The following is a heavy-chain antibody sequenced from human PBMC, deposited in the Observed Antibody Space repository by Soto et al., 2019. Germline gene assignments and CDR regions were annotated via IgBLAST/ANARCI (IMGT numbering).Heavy chain of an antibody. Sequence: QVQMEQSGAEVKKPGASVKVSCKTSGFTFRSNGIVWVRQAPGQRLEWMGWISPYNGNTRYAQKVQGRVTLTTDVSTPPAYMERGGLRSEDTAGYFFAGGKYFYDKRGWGIFDYGGQGPLVTVSS. D-gene: IGHD3-22*01. CDR2: ISPYNGNT. V-gene: IGHV1-18*04. J-gene: IGHJ4*02. CDR3: AGGKYFYDKRGWGIFDY. CDR1: GFTFRSNG.